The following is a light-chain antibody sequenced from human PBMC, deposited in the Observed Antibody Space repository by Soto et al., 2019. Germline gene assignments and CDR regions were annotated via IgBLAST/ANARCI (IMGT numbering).Light chain of an antibody. V-gene: IGKV1-6*01. CDR3: LQDYNYPLT. J-gene: IGKJ4*01. CDR1: QGIRND. Sequence: AIQMTQSLSSLSASIGDRVTITCRASQGIRNDLGWYQQKPGKAPKLLIYAASSVQSGVPSRFSGSGSGTDFTLTISSLQPEDFATYYCLQDYNYPLTFGGGTKVDIK. CDR2: AAS.